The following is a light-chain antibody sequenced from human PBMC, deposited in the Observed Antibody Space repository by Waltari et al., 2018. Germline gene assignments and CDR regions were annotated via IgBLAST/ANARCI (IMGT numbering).Light chain of an antibody. J-gene: IGKJ5*01. CDR3: QQYENLPIT. V-gene: IGKV1-33*01. Sequence: DIQMTQSPSSLSASVGDSVTITCQASQDIKKYLNWYQQKPGKAPKLLIYDASSLETGVPSRFRGSGSGTDFTFTISSLQPEDVATYYCQQYENLPITFGQGTRLDFK. CDR1: QDIKKY. CDR2: DAS.